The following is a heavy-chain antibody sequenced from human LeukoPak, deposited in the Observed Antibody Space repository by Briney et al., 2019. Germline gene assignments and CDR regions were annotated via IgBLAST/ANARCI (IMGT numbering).Heavy chain of an antibody. V-gene: IGHV4-4*07. J-gene: IGHJ5*02. CDR1: GGPISSYY. CDR3: AREGVDVHWFDP. D-gene: IGHD3-16*01. Sequence: KTSETLSLTCTVSGGPISSYYWSWIRQPAGKGLEWIGRIYTSGSTNYNPPLKSRVTMSVDTSKNQFSLKLSSVTAADTAVYYCAREGVDVHWFDPWGQGTLVTVSS. CDR2: IYTSGST.